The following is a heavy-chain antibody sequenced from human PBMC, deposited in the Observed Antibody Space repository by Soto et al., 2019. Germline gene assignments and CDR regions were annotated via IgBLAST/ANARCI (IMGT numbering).Heavy chain of an antibody. CDR2: ISTSGSYK. J-gene: IGHJ4*02. CDR1: GFTFNTFG. D-gene: IGHD6-13*01. Sequence: GGSLRLSCADSGFTFNTFGMNWVRQAPGKGLEWVSSISTSGSYKYYADSLKGRFTISRDNAKNSLYVQMNSLRAEDTAVYYCARDLPEISYSSSSYGFDYWGQGTLVTSPQ. CDR3: ARDLPEISYSSSSYGFDY. V-gene: IGHV3-21*01.